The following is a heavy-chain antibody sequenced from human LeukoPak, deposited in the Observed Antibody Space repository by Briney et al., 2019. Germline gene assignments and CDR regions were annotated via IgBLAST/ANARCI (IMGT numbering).Heavy chain of an antibody. CDR3: ARDNPDGYCSGGSCFWFDP. CDR1: GGTFSSYA. J-gene: IGHJ5*02. Sequence: SVKVSCKASGGTFSSYAISWLRQAPGQGLEWMGGIIPIFGTANYAQKFQGRVTITADESTSTAYMELSSLRSEDTAVYYCARDNPDGYCSGGSCFWFDPWGQGTLVTVSS. D-gene: IGHD2-15*01. CDR2: IIPIFGTA. V-gene: IGHV1-69*13.